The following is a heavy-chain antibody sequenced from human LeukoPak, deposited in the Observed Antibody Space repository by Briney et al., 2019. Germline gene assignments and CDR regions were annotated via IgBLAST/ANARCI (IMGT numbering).Heavy chain of an antibody. J-gene: IGHJ4*02. CDR3: TTDPGTGVRGY. CDR1: GFTFPNAW. CDR2: IKSKGNGGTI. V-gene: IGHV3-15*01. D-gene: IGHD3-10*01. Sequence: GGSLRLSCAASGFTFPNAWVNWVRQAPGKGREGFGHIKSKGNGGTIDYAAPVKGRFTISGDDSKNTVYLQMNSLEIKDTAVYFCTTDPGTGVRGYWGQGTLVTVSS.